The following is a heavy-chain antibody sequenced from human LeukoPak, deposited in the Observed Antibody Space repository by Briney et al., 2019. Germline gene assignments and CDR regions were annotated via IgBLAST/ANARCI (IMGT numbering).Heavy chain of an antibody. J-gene: IGHJ1*01. D-gene: IGHD4-17*01. Sequence: NTGGSLRLSCAASGFTFRSYSMNWVRQAPGKGLEGVSSISSRSRHTYYADSVKGRFTISRDDAKNSVFLQMNSLRAEETAVYYCARDFTTVTTAYFQHWGQGTLVTVSS. CDR1: GFTFRSYS. V-gene: IGHV3-21*01. CDR2: ISSRSRHT. CDR3: ARDFTTVTTAYFQH.